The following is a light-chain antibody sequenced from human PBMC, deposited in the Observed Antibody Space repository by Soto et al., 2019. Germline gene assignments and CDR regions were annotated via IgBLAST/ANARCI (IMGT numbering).Light chain of an antibody. CDR3: QQRSNELT. Sequence: EIVLTHSPATLSLSPGERATLSCRASQSVSSYLAWYQQKPGQAPRLLIYDASNRATGIPPRFSGSGSGTDFTLTISSLEPEDFAVYYCQQRSNELTFGGRTEVEIK. J-gene: IGKJ4*01. V-gene: IGKV3-11*01. CDR1: QSVSSY. CDR2: DAS.